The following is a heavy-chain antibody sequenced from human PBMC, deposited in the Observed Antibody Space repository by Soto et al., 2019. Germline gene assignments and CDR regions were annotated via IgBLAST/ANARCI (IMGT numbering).Heavy chain of an antibody. D-gene: IGHD1-1*01. Sequence: PGESLKISCKGSGYSFTSYWIGWVRQMPGKGLEWMGIIYPGDSDTRYSPSFQGQVTISADKSISTAYLQWSSLKASDTAMYYCARLLGTTGTTGLNWFDPWGQGTLVTVSS. CDR3: ARLLGTTGTTGLNWFDP. J-gene: IGHJ5*02. CDR1: GYSFTSYW. CDR2: IYPGDSDT. V-gene: IGHV5-51*01.